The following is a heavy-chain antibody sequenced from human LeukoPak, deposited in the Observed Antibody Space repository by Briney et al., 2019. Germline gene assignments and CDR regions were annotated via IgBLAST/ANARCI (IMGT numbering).Heavy chain of an antibody. D-gene: IGHD2-2*01. Sequence: SVKVSCKASGGTFSSYAISWVRQAPGQGLEWMGGIIPIFGTANCAQKFQGRVTITRSTSMNTAYMELSSLRSEDTAVYYCTRHTSPTFDYWGQGTLVTVSS. CDR2: IIPIFGTA. V-gene: IGHV1-69*05. J-gene: IGHJ4*02. CDR1: GGTFSSYA. CDR3: TRHTSPTFDY.